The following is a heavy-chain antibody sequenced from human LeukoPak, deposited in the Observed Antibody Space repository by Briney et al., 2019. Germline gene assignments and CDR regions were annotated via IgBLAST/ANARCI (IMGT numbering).Heavy chain of an antibody. Sequence: GGFLRLSCAASGFTFSSYGMTWVRQAPGKGLEWVSCIIGSGVNTYYADSVKGRFTISRDNSKNTLYLQMNSLRAEDTAVYYCAKETGTYCYFPFDSWGQGTLVTVSS. CDR2: IIGSGVNT. J-gene: IGHJ4*02. CDR1: GFTFSSYG. V-gene: IGHV3-23*01. D-gene: IGHD2/OR15-2a*01. CDR3: AKETGTYCYFPFDS.